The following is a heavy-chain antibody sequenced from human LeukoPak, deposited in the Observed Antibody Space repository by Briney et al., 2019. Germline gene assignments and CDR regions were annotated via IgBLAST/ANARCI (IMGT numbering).Heavy chain of an antibody. CDR3: ARGSGYYPLFDY. J-gene: IGHJ4*02. CDR1: GFTFSSYG. V-gene: IGHV3-33*01. D-gene: IGHD3-22*01. CDR2: IWYDGSKE. Sequence: GGSLRLSCVVSGFTFSSYGMHWVRQAPGKGLEWVAVIWYDGSKEYYIDSVKGRFTISRDNSKNTLYLQMNSLRAEDTAVYYCARGSGYYPLFDYWGQGTLVTVSP.